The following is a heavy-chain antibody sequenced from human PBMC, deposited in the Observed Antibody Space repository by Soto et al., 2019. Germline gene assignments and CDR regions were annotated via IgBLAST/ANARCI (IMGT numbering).Heavy chain of an antibody. CDR3: VREEFGGPDK. CDR2: INEDGSVK. J-gene: IGHJ4*02. D-gene: IGHD3-10*01. V-gene: IGHV3-7*04. CDR1: GFTFSTYW. Sequence: EVQLVESGGGLVQPGGSLRLSCAASGFTFSTYWMFWGRQAPGKGLEWVANINEDGSVKHYVDSVKGRFTISRDNAKKSLYLQMNSLRSEDTAVYYCVREEFGGPDKWGQGTLVTVSS.